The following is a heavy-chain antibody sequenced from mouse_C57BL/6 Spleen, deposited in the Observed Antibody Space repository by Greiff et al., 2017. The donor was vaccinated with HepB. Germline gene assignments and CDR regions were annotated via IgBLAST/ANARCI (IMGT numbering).Heavy chain of an antibody. Sequence: EVKLQESGPELVKPGASVKISCKASGYSFTGYYMNWVKQSPEKSLEWIGEINPSTGGTTYNQKFKAKATLTVDKSSSTAYMQLKSLTSEDSAVYYCARAQATLYAMDYWGQGTSVTVSS. J-gene: IGHJ4*01. CDR3: ARAQATLYAMDY. D-gene: IGHD3-2*02. CDR1: GYSFTGYY. V-gene: IGHV1-42*01. CDR2: INPSTGGT.